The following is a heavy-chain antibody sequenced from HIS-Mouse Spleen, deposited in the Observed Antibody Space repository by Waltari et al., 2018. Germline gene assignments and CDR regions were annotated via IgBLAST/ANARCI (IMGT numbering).Heavy chain of an antibody. CDR2: IYSGGST. J-gene: IGHJ2*01. Sequence: EVQLVESGGGLIQPGGSLRLSCAASGFTVSTNYMSWDRRAPGKGLEWVSVIYSGGSTYYADSVKGRFTISRDNSKNTLYLQMNSLRAEDTAVYYCARGGLAAAGWYFDLWGRGTLVTVSS. D-gene: IGHD6-13*01. CDR3: ARGGLAAAGWYFDL. V-gene: IGHV3-53*01. CDR1: GFTVSTNY.